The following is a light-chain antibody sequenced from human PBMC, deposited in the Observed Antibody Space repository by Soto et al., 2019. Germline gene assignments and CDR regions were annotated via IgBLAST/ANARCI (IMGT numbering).Light chain of an antibody. V-gene: IGKV3-15*01. CDR1: QSVSNN. J-gene: IGKJ5*01. CDR3: QQYNNWPPIT. CDR2: YAS. Sequence: EIMMTQPPATLSVSPGERATLSCRASQSVSNNLAWYQQKPGQAPRLLIYYASTRATGIPARFSGSGSGTEFTLTISSLQSEDFALYYCQQYNNWPPITFGQGTRLEIK.